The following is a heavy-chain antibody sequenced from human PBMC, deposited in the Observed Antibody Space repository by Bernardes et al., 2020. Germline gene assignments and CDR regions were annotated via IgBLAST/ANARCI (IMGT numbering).Heavy chain of an antibody. J-gene: IGHJ4*02. V-gene: IGHV3-21*01. D-gene: IGHD3-22*01. CDR3: ARELTNYYDSSGYNDY. Sequence: GGSLRLSCAASGFTFSSYSMNWVRQAPGKGLEWVSSISSSSSLIYYADSVKGRFTISRDNAKNSLYLQMNSLRAEDTAVYYCARELTNYYDSSGYNDYWGQGTLVTVSS. CDR1: GFTFSSYS. CDR2: ISSSSSLI.